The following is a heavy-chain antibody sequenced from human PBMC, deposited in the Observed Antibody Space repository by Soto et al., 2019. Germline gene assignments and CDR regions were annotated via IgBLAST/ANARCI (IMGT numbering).Heavy chain of an antibody. D-gene: IGHD7-27*01. J-gene: IGHJ5*02. CDR1: GFTVSNNY. CDR3: TRRPGS. CDR2: IYSGGNT. V-gene: IGHV3-66*01. Sequence: EVQLVESGGGLVQPGESLRLSCAASGFTVSNNYMSWVRQAPGKGLEWVSFIYSGGNTYYADSVKGRFTISRDKSKNTLYLQMNNLRVEDTAVYYCTRRPGSWRQGTLVTVSS.